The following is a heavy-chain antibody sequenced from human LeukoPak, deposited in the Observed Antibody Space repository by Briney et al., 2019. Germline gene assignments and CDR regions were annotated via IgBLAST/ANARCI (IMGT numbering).Heavy chain of an antibody. V-gene: IGHV4-38-2*02. CDR2: IYHSGST. J-gene: IGHJ5*02. CDR1: GDSISSGYY. D-gene: IGHD2-15*01. CDR3: ARGYSRGRGVRFDP. Sequence: SETLSLTCTVSGDSISSGYYWGWIRQPPGQGLEWIGSIYHSGSTHYNPSLKSRVTISVDTSKNQFSLKLSSVTAADTAVYYCARGYSRGRGVRFDPWGQGTLVTVSS.